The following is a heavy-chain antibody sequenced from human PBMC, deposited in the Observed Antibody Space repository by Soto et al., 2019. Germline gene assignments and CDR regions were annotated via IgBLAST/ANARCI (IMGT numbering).Heavy chain of an antibody. Sequence: GGSLRLSCAASGFTFSGYAMSWVRQAPGKGLEWVSAISGSGGSTYYADSVKGRFTISRDNSKNTLYLQMNSLRAEDTAVYYCAKVPFTYDSSGYYTGLDAFDIWGQGTMVTVSS. CDR1: GFTFSGYA. J-gene: IGHJ3*02. V-gene: IGHV3-23*01. CDR3: AKVPFTYDSSGYYTGLDAFDI. CDR2: ISGSGGST. D-gene: IGHD3-22*01.